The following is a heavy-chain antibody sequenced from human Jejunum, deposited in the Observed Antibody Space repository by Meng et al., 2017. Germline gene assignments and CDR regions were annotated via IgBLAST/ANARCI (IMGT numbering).Heavy chain of an antibody. CDR2: INAGNGDT. V-gene: IGHV1-3*01. J-gene: IGHJ4*02. CDR3: ARAIGVVIMEADY. Sequence: QVQLVPAGAGCKKPGASVKVHCKASGYTFTNYAMNWVRQAPGQRPEWMGWINAGNGDTKYLQKFQGRVTITRDTSASTAYMELSSLRSEDTAVHYCARAIGVVIMEADYWGQGTLVTVSS. D-gene: IGHD2-2*01. CDR1: GYTFTNYA.